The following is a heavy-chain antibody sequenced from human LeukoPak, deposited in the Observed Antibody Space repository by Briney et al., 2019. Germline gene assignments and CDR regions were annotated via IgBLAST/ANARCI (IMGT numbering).Heavy chain of an antibody. D-gene: IGHD3-10*01. CDR3: TRKSRGVADY. J-gene: IGHJ4*02. Sequence: GGSLRLSCVASGYTFSSYEMNWVRQAPGRGLEWLSYISASGSTIYYAVSVEGRFTISRDNAENSLYLQMGSLRAEDTAVYYCTRKSRGVADYWGQGTLVTVSS. CDR1: GYTFSSYE. V-gene: IGHV3-48*03. CDR2: ISASGSTI.